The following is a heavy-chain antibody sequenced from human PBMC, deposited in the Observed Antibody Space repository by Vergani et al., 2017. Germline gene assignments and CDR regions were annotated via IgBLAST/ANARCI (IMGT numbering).Heavy chain of an antibody. CDR2: IYYSENN. CDR3: ARCFLDEGMIYVRTVENSFDP. D-gene: IGHD3-10*02. J-gene: IGHJ5*02. Sequence: QLQLQESGPGLVKPSETLSLTCTVSGGSITYGAFYWGWIRQSPGKGLEWIGSIYYSENNFYNPSLESRVTLSIDTTKNQFSLNLNPVTAADTAVYYCARCFLDEGMIYVRTVENSFDPWGEGAVVTVSS. V-gene: IGHV4-39*01. CDR1: GGSITYGAFY.